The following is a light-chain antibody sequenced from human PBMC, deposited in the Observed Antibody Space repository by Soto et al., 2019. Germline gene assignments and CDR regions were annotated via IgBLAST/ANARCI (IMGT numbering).Light chain of an antibody. Sequence: DIVMTQAPLSSPVTLGQPASISCRSSHSLVHRDGNTYLNWLHHRPGQPPRLLLYMVSKRFSGVPDRFSGSGAGTDFTLKISRVELEDVGFYYCMQATQFPQVTFGQGTRLEIK. V-gene: IGKV2-24*01. CDR1: HSLVHRDGNTY. CDR3: MQATQFPQVT. CDR2: MVS. J-gene: IGKJ5*01.